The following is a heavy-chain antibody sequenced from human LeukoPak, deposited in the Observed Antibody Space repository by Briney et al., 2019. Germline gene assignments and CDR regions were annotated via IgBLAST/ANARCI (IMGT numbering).Heavy chain of an antibody. V-gene: IGHV6-1*01. CDR3: ARDRMTGDNWFDP. CDR2: TYYRSKWYN. D-gene: IGHD1-14*01. Sequence: SQTLSLTCAISGDSVSSKTVAWNWIRQSPSRGLEWLGRTYYRSKWYNDYAESVKSRITNNPDTSKNQFSLHLNSVTPEDTAVYYCARDRMTGDNWFDPWGQGTLVTVSS. CDR1: GDSVSSKTVA. J-gene: IGHJ5*02.